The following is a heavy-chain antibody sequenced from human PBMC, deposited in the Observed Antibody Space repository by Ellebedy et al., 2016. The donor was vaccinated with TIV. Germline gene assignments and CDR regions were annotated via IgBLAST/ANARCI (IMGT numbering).Heavy chain of an antibody. CDR1: GFTFSSYG. J-gene: IGHJ4*02. Sequence: GGSLRLSCAASGFTFSSYGMHWVRQAPGKGLEWVAVIWYDGSNKNYADSVKGRFTISRDNSKNTLYLQMNSLRAEDTAVYYCAGTGVLYLYWGQGTLVTVSS. CDR3: AGTGVLYLY. CDR2: IWYDGSNK. V-gene: IGHV3-33*08. D-gene: IGHD7-27*01.